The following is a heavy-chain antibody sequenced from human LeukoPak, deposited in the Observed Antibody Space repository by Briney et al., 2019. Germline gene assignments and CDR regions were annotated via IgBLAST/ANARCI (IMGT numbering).Heavy chain of an antibody. J-gene: IGHJ4*02. V-gene: IGHV1-8*01. CDR3: ARGSKLFRVVVIRPFDY. Sequence: ASVKVSCKASGYTFTSYDINWVRQATGQGLEWMGWMNPNSCNTGYAQKFQGRVTMTRNTSISTAYLELSSLRSEDTAVYYCARGSKLFRVVVIRPFDYWGQGTLVTVSS. CDR1: GYTFTSYD. D-gene: IGHD3-22*01. CDR2: MNPNSCNT.